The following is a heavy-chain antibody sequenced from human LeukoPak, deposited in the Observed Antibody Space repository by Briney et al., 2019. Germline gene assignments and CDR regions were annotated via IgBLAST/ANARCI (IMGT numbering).Heavy chain of an antibody. V-gene: IGHV3-23*01. D-gene: IGHD2-21*01. CDR2: ISGSGGST. J-gene: IGHJ6*03. CDR3: AKEHTNYYYYYMDV. Sequence: GGSLRLSCVASGFTFNNYAMHWVRQAPGKGLEWVSAISGSGGSTYYADSVKGRFTISRDNSKNTLYLQMNSLRAEDTAVYYCAKEHTNYYYYYMDVWGKGTTVTVSS. CDR1: GFTFNNYA.